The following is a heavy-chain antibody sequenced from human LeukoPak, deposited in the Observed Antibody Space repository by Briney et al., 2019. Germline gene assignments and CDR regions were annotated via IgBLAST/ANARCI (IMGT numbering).Heavy chain of an antibody. D-gene: IGHD3-22*01. CDR1: GYSINSGYH. CDR3: AKSNGYGLIDI. Sequence: SETLSLTCTVSGYSINSGYHWGWIRQPPGKGLEWIGSLYHTGSTYDNPSLKSRVTISLDTSRNQFSLKLNSVTAADTAVYYCAKSNGYGLIDIWGQGTMVTVSS. V-gene: IGHV4-38-2*02. J-gene: IGHJ3*02. CDR2: LYHTGST.